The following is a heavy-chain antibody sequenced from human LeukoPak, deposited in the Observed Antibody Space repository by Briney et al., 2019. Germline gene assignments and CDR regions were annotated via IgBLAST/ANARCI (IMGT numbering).Heavy chain of an antibody. Sequence: SETLSLTCAVYGGSFSGYYWSWIRQPPGKGLEWIGKINHSGSTNYNPSLKSRVTISVDTSKNQFSLKLSSVTAADTAVYYCARPDCSSTSCYRRGFDYWGQGTLVTVSS. V-gene: IGHV4-34*01. CDR1: GGSFSGYY. D-gene: IGHD2-2*02. CDR3: ARPDCSSTSCYRRGFDY. CDR2: INHSGST. J-gene: IGHJ4*02.